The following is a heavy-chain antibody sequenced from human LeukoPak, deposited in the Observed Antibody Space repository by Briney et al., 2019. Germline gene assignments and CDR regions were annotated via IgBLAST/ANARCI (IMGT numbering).Heavy chain of an antibody. D-gene: IGHD3-22*01. J-gene: IGHJ4*02. CDR2: MNPNSGNT. V-gene: IGHV1-8*01. CDR3: ARGLYYYDSSGYYYSYFDY. Sequence: GASVKVSCKASGYTFTSYDINWVRQTTGQGLEWMGWMNPNSGNTGYAQKFQGRVTMTRNTSISTAYMELSSLRSEDTAVYYCARGLYYYDSSGYYYSYFDYWGQGTLVTVSS. CDR1: GYTFTSYD.